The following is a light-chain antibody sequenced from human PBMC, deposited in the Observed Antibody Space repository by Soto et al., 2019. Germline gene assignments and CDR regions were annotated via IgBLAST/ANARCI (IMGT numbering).Light chain of an antibody. J-gene: IGLJ7*01. Sequence: QSALTQPPSASGSPGQSLTISCTGTSSDVGAHNYVSWYQQNPGKAPKLMLYDVNKRPSGVPDRFSGSKSGNTASLTVSGLQAEDEADYYCSSYTTSTSFILFGGGTQLTVL. CDR3: SSYTTSTSFIL. CDR1: SSDVGAHNY. V-gene: IGLV2-8*01. CDR2: DVN.